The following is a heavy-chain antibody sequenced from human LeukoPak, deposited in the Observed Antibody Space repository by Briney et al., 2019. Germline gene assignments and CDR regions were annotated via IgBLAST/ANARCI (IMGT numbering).Heavy chain of an antibody. CDR2: IYSSGST. CDR3: ARVRGNDFWSGYYDNGGFDP. J-gene: IGHJ5*02. D-gene: IGHD3-3*01. CDR1: GFTVSSNY. Sequence: GGSLRLSCAASGFTVSSNYMSWVRQAPGKGLERVSVIYSSGSTYYADSVKGRFTISRDNSKNTLHLQMNTLRAEDTAVYYCARVRGNDFWSGYYDNGGFDPWGQGTLVTVSS. V-gene: IGHV3-53*01.